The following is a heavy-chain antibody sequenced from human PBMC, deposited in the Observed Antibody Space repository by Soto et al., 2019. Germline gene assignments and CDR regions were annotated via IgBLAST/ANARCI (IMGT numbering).Heavy chain of an antibody. Sequence: QVQLVQSGGEEKKPGASVKVSCEASGYTFTAYAIHWLRQAPGQRLEWMAWINPGNGNTKYSQKFLGRVSITRDTSASTAYLELGSLRSEDTAVYHCARSAISPYGGLIGPFDYWGQGNLVTVSS. J-gene: IGHJ4*02. CDR3: ARSAISPYGGLIGPFDY. D-gene: IGHD3-16*02. V-gene: IGHV1-3*05. CDR2: INPGNGNT. CDR1: GYTFTAYA.